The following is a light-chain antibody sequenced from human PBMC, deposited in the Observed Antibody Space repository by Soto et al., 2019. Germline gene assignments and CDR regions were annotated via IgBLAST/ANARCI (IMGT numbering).Light chain of an antibody. V-gene: IGKV3-20*01. CDR3: QEYGSSPRRT. CDR1: QSVSSSF. CDR2: GAS. Sequence: EIVLTQSPGTLSLSPGERATLSCRASQSVSSSFLAWYQQKAGQAPRLLIYGASSRATGIPDRFSGIGSGTDFTLTISSLVPEDFAVYYCQEYGSSPRRTFGQGTKLDI. J-gene: IGKJ2*02.